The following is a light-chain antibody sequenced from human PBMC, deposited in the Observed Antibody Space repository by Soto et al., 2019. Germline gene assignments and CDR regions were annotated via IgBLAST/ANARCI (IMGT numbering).Light chain of an antibody. CDR2: EVN. Sequence: QSVLTQPPSASGSPGQSVAISCTGTSSDVGGYNYVSWYQQHPGKAPKLMIYEVNKRPSGVPDRFSGSKSGDTASLTISGLQADDEADYYCSSYTSGRDVYVFGGGTKLTVL. CDR1: SSDVGGYNY. V-gene: IGLV2-8*01. CDR3: SSYTSGRDVYV. J-gene: IGLJ1*01.